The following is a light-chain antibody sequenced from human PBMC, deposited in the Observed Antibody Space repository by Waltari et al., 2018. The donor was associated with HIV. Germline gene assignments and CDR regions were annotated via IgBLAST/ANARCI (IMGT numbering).Light chain of an antibody. CDR3: QQRSNWPIT. Sequence: ELVLTQSPATLSLSPGEIATLSCRASQSVSNYLAWYQQKPGQAPRLLIYAASSRATGIPARFSGSGSGTDFTLTISSLEPGDFAVYYCQQRSNWPITFGQGTRLEIK. CDR1: QSVSNY. V-gene: IGKV3-11*01. CDR2: AAS. J-gene: IGKJ5*01.